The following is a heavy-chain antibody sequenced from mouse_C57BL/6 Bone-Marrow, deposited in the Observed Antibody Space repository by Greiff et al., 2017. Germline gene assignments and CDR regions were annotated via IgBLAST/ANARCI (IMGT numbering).Heavy chain of an antibody. CDR3: ARKRKITTVVFDY. D-gene: IGHD1-1*01. Sequence: QQPGAELVKPGASVKLSCKASGYTFTSYWMHWVKQRPGQGLEWIGMIHPNSGSTNYNEKFKSKATLTVDKSSSTAYMQLSSLTSEDSAVYYCARKRKITTVVFDYWGQGTTLTVSS. CDR2: IHPNSGST. J-gene: IGHJ2*01. CDR1: GYTFTSYW. V-gene: IGHV1-64*01.